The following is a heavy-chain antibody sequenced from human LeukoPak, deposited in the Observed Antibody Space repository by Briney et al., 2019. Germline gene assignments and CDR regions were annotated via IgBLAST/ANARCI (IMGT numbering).Heavy chain of an antibody. V-gene: IGHV1-2*02. Sequence: ASVKVSCKASGYTFTGYYMHWVRQAPGQGLEWMGWINPNSGSTNYAQKFQGRVTMTRDTSISTAYMELSRLRSDDTAVYYCVDIGSGSYMAFDIWGQGTMVTVSS. CDR3: VDIGSGSYMAFDI. J-gene: IGHJ3*02. CDR2: INPNSGST. CDR1: GYTFTGYY. D-gene: IGHD3-10*01.